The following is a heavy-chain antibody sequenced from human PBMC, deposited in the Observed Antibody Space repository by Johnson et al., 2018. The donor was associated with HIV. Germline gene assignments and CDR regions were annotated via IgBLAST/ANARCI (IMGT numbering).Heavy chain of an antibody. CDR2: ISYDGSDK. CDR1: GFTFSSYA. V-gene: IGHV3-30*04. CDR3: AREDCSSTGCSEWDSAFDI. J-gene: IGHJ3*02. D-gene: IGHD2-2*01. Sequence: QVQLVESGGGVVQPGRSLRLSCAASGFTFSSYAMHWVRQAPGKGLEWVAVISYDGSDKYYVDSVEGRFTISRDNAKNSLFLQMNSQRAGDTAVYYCAREDCSSTGCSEWDSAFDIWGQGTMVTVSS.